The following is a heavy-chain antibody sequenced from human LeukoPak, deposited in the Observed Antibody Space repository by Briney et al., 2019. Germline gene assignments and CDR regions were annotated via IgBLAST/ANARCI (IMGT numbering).Heavy chain of an antibody. CDR3: ARVPAAIHNWFDP. D-gene: IGHD2-2*02. Sequence: ASVKVSFKASGYTFTVYYMHWVRQAPGQGLEWMGWINPNSGGTNYAQKFQGRVTMTRDTSISTAYMELSRLRSDDTAVYYCARVPAAIHNWFDPWGQGTLVTVSS. CDR1: GYTFTVYY. V-gene: IGHV1-2*02. CDR2: INPNSGGT. J-gene: IGHJ5*02.